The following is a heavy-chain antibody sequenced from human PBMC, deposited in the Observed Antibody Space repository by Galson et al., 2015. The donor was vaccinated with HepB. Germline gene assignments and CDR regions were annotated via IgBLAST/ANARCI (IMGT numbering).Heavy chain of an antibody. CDR1: GFTFSDYY. CDR3: ASRQYTSAWYPN. J-gene: IGHJ4*02. Sequence: SLRLSCAASGFTFSDYYMSWIRQAPGKGLEWVSYVSSSSSYTNYADSVKGRFTISRDNAKNSLYLQMNSLRAEDSAVYYCASRQYTSAWYPNWGQGTLVTVSS. V-gene: IGHV3-11*06. D-gene: IGHD6-19*01. CDR2: VSSSSSYT.